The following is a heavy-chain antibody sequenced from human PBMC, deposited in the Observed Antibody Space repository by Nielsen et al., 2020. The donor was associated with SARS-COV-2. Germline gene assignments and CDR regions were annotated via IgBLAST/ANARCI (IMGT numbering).Heavy chain of an antibody. CDR1: GFTLSSHG. Sequence: GGSLRLSCEASGFTLSSHGMHWVRQPPGKGLERVAHMWYHGGDENYADSVRGRFTISRDLSKNTVYLQMSSLRVEDTAVYYCARDLTFGAYWFDPWSQGTLVTVSA. CDR2: MWYHGGDE. V-gene: IGHV3-33*01. J-gene: IGHJ5*02. D-gene: IGHD3/OR15-3a*01. CDR3: ARDLTFGAYWFDP.